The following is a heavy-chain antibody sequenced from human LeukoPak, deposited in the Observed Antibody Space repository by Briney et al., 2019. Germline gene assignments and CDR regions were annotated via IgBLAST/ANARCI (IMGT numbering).Heavy chain of an antibody. V-gene: IGHV1-69*04. Sequence: GSSVKVSCKASGGTFSSSAISWVRQAPGQGLEWMGRIIPILGIANYAQKFQGRVTITADKSTSTAYMELSSLRSEDTAVYYCARGPSPYDILTGYDYWGQGTLVTVSS. D-gene: IGHD3-9*01. CDR3: ARGPSPYDILTGYDY. CDR2: IIPILGIA. CDR1: GGTFSSSA. J-gene: IGHJ4*02.